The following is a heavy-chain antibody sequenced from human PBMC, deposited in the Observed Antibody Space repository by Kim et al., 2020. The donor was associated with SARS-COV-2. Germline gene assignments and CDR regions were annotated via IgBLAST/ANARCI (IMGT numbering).Heavy chain of an antibody. V-gene: IGHV3-11*01. J-gene: IGHJ6*02. CDR1: GFTFIDYY. Sequence: GGSLRLSCAASGFTFIDYYMSWIRQAPGKGLEWVSYISSSGSTIYYADSVKGRFTISRDNAKNSLYLQMNSLRAEDTAVYYCAREGSGALAATGTRRYYGMDVWGQGTTVTVSS. CDR2: ISSSGSTI. CDR3: AREGSGALAATGTRRYYGMDV. D-gene: IGHD6-13*01.